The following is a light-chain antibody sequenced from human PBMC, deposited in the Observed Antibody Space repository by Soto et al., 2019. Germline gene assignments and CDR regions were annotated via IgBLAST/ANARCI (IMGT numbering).Light chain of an antibody. Sequence: EMVMTQSPATLSVSPGERATLSCRASQSVSSNLAWYQQKPGQAPRLLIYGASSRATGIPDRFSGGGSGTAFTLTISSLQPEEFATYFCQQTNHLPFTGGPGTKGDIK. V-gene: IGKV3D-15*01. CDR3: QQTNHLPFT. CDR1: QSVSSN. CDR2: GAS. J-gene: IGKJ3*01.